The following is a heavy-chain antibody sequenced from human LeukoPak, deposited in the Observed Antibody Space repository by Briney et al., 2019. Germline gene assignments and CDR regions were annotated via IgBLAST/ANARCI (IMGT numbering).Heavy chain of an antibody. J-gene: IGHJ4*02. CDR3: AKVRYSGSYF. V-gene: IGHV3-23*01. CDR1: GFTFSSYA. CDR2: ISGSGGST. Sequence: GGSLRLSCAASGFTFSSYAMSWVRQAPGEGMEWVSAISGSGGSTYYADSVKGRFTISRDNSKNTLYLQMNSLRAEDTAVYYCAKVRYSGSYFWGQGTLVTVSS. D-gene: IGHD1-26*01.